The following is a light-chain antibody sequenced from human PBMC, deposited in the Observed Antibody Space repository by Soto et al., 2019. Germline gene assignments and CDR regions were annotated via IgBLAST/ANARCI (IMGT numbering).Light chain of an antibody. CDR2: DVN. CDR1: SSDVGGYKY. J-gene: IGLJ2*01. V-gene: IGLV2-14*01. CDR3: SSYTSNDTRV. Sequence: QSALTQPASVSGSPGQSITISCTGSSSDVGGYKYVSWYQQDPGKAPKLMIYDVNNRPSGVSSRFSGSKSGNTASLTISGLQAEDEADYYCSSYTSNDTRVFGGGTKVTVL.